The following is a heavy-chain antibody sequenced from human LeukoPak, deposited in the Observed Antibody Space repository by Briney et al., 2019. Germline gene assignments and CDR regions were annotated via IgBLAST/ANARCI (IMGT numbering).Heavy chain of an antibody. CDR2: ISASGGST. J-gene: IGHJ3*02. D-gene: IGHD3/OR15-3a*01. CDR3: VREGPRGLAFDI. V-gene: IGHV3-23*01. Sequence: GGSLRLSCAASGFTFNSYAMTWVRQAPGKGLEWVSGISASGGSTFYADSVKGRFTISRDNSKNTLYLQMNGLRVEDTAVYYCVREGPRGLAFDIWGQGTMVTVSS. CDR1: GFTFNSYA.